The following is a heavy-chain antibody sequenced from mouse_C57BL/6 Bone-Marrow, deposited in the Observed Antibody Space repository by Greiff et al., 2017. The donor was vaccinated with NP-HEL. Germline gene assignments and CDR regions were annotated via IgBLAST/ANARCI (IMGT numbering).Heavy chain of an antibody. CDR2: IYPGDGDT. J-gene: IGHJ2*01. D-gene: IGHD1-1*01. V-gene: IGHV1-82*01. Sequence: QVQLQQSGPELVKPGASVKISCKASGYAFSSSWMNWVKQRPGKGLEWIGRIYPGDGDTNYNGKFKGKATLTADKSSSTAYMQLSSLTSEDSAVYFCASLGSSHGGYFDYWGQGTTLTVSS. CDR1: GYAFSSSW. CDR3: ASLGSSHGGYFDY.